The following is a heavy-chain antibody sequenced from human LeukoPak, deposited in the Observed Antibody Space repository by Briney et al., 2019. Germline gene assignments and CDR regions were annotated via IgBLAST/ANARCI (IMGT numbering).Heavy chain of an antibody. CDR3: ARSGGYYDSSGSYFYYGMDV. Sequence: SQTLSLTCTVSGGSISSGDYYWSWIRQHPGKGLEWIAYTYYSGSTYYNPSLKSRVTISLDTSKNQFSLKLSSVTAADTAVYYCARSGGYYDSSGSYFYYGMDVWGQGTTVTVSS. J-gene: IGHJ6*02. CDR2: TYYSGST. CDR1: GGSISSGDYY. V-gene: IGHV4-31*03. D-gene: IGHD3-22*01.